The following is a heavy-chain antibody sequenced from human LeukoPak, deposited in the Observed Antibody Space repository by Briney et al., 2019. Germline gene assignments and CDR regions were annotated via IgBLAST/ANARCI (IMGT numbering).Heavy chain of an antibody. CDR3: ARYCSGVNCYSGVDY. CDR1: GFTFSSYG. Sequence: PGRSLRLSCAASGFTFSSYGMHWVRQAPGKGLGWVAVISYDGSNKYYADSWKGHCTISRDNSKTTLYLQMMSLRAEDTAVYYCARYCSGVNCYSGVDYWGQGTLVTVSS. V-gene: IGHV3-30*03. J-gene: IGHJ4*02. CDR2: ISYDGSNK. D-gene: IGHD2-15*01.